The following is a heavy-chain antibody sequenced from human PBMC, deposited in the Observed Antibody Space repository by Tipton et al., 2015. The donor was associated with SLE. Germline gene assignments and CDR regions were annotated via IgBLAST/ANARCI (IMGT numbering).Heavy chain of an antibody. CDR3: ARGSFSSSSSWFDP. CDR1: GSSFSSGDYY. Sequence: TLSLTCAVSGSSFSSGDYYWSWIRQPPGKGLEWIGYIFNSGTTYYNPSLERRITISVDTSRNHFSLKLNSVTAADTAVYYCARGSFSSSSSWFDPWGQGTLVTVSS. J-gene: IGHJ5*02. D-gene: IGHD6-6*01. V-gene: IGHV4-30-4*01. CDR2: IFNSGTT.